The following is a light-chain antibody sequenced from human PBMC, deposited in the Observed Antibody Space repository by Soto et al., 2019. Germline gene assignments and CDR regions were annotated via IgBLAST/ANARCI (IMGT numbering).Light chain of an antibody. J-gene: IGKJ1*01. CDR3: HQRHSWPRT. CDR1: QAVNTR. V-gene: IGKV3-11*01. Sequence: EIVLTQSPATLSSFPGDRVTLSCRASQAVNTRLAWYQRRPGQAPRLLIYLASNRAAGVTARFSGSGSGTDFTLTISDVEPEDLEVYYCHQRHSWPRTFGQGTTVDI. CDR2: LAS.